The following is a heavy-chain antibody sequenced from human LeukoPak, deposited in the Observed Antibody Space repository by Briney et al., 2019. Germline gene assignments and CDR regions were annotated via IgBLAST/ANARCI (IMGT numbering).Heavy chain of an antibody. Sequence: GGSLRLSCAASGFTFRSYSMNWVRQAPGKGLEWVSSISSSSSYIYYADSVKGRFIISRDNAKNSLYLQMNSLRAEDTAVYYCARVGGYYFDYWGQGTLVTVSS. V-gene: IGHV3-21*01. CDR3: ARVGGYYFDY. CDR2: ISSSSSYI. CDR1: GFTFRSYS. J-gene: IGHJ4*02. D-gene: IGHD3-22*01.